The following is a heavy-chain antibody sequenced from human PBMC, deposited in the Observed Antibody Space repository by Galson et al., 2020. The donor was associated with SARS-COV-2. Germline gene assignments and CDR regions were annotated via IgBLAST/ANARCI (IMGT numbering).Heavy chain of an antibody. V-gene: IGHV4-31*03. J-gene: IGHJ3*02. CDR3: ARALAGYSSRLVLGFLVVGAFDI. CDR2: IYYSGST. D-gene: IGHD6-13*01. CDR1: GGSISSGGYY. Sequence: SETLSLTCTVSGGSISSGGYYWSWIRQHPGKGLEWIGYIYYSGSTYYNPSLKSRVTISVDTSKNQLSLKLSSVTAADTAVYYCARALAGYSSRLVLGFLVVGAFDIWGQGTMVTVSS.